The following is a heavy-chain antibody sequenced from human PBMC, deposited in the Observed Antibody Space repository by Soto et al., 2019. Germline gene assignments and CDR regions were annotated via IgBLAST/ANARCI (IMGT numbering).Heavy chain of an antibody. V-gene: IGHV4-39*01. CDR2: SYYSGTS. CDR1: GGSIRVQSYY. J-gene: IGHJ5*02. CDR3: TRRYNWNDYHLDP. D-gene: IGHD1-20*01. Sequence: SETLSLTCTVSGGSIRVQSYYWTWIRQTPGKGLEWVGSSYYSGTSYFNPALKGRVTISVDTSTNQFSLRLTSVTAADTAVYYCTRRYNWNDYHLDPWRQGTLVT.